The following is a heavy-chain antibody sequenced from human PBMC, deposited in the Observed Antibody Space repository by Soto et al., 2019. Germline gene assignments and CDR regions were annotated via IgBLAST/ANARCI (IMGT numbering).Heavy chain of an antibody. Sequence: EVQLLESGGGLVQPGGSLRLSCAASGFTFSSYAMSWVRQAPGKGLEWFSGISGSGGTTYYPDSVKGRFTISRDNSNNTLYLQMDRLRAEDTAVYYCAKGVDIVVVVAAASFDYWGQGTLVTVSS. CDR1: GFTFSSYA. D-gene: IGHD2-15*01. J-gene: IGHJ4*02. CDR2: ISGSGGTT. V-gene: IGHV3-23*01. CDR3: AKGVDIVVVVAAASFDY.